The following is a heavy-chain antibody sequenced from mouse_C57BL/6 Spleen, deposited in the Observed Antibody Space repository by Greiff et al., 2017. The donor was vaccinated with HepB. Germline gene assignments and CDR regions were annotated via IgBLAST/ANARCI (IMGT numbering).Heavy chain of an antibody. D-gene: IGHD2-1*01. CDR3: ARQGCNYVGDAMDY. J-gene: IGHJ4*01. V-gene: IGHV5-6*01. Sequence: EVQLVESGGDLVKPGGSLKLSCAASGFTFSSYGMSWVRQTPDKRLEWVATISSGGSYTYYPDSVKGRFTISRDNAKNTLYLQMSSLKSEDTAMYYCARQGCNYVGDAMDYWGQGTSVTVSS. CDR2: ISSGGSYT. CDR1: GFTFSSYG.